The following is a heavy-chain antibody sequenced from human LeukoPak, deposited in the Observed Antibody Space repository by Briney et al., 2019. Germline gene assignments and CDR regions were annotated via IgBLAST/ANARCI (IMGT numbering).Heavy chain of an antibody. CDR1: GYSISSGYY. D-gene: IGHD3-3*01. CDR2: IYHSGRT. V-gene: IGHV4-38-2*02. CDR3: ATESGFNDY. Sequence: SETLSLTCTVSGYSISSGYYWGWIRQSPGKGLEWIGSIYHSGRTYYNPSLKSRVTISVDTSKKQFSLKLSSVTAADTAVYYCATESGFNDYWGQGTLVTVSS. J-gene: IGHJ4*02.